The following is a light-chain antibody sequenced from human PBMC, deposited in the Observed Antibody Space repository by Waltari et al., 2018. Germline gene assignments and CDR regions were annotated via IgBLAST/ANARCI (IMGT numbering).Light chain of an antibody. CDR3: QTWGTGTHVV. V-gene: IGLV4-69*01. J-gene: IGLJ2*01. CDR2: LNSDGSH. Sequence: QPELTQSPSASASLGASVKLTCLLSSGPSSYAIAWHQQQPQKGPRYLMKLNSDGSHNKGDGIPDRFSGSSSGAERYLTISSLQSEDEADYYCQTWGTGTHVVFGGGTKLTVL. CDR1: SGPSSYA.